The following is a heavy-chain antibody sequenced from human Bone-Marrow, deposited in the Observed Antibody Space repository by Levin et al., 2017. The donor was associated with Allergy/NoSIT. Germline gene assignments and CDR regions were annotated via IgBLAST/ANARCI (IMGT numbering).Heavy chain of an antibody. CDR2: IWYDGSNK. D-gene: IGHD3-10*01. CDR1: GFTFSSYG. Sequence: GESLKISCAASGFTFSSYGMHWVRQAPGKGLEWVAVIWYDGSNKYYADSVKGRFTISRDNSKNTLYLQMNSLRAEDTAVYYCARDQVPMVRGALLFGARTRWGQGTLVTVSS. V-gene: IGHV3-33*01. CDR3: ARDQVPMVRGALLFGARTR. J-gene: IGHJ4*02.